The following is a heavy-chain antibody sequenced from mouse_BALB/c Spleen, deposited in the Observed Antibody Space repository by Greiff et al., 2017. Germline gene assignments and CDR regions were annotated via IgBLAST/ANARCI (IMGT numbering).Heavy chain of an antibody. J-gene: IGHJ2*01. CDR2: INPGSGGT. CDR3: ARGTGPYYFDY. D-gene: IGHD3-3*01. CDR1: GYAFTNYL. V-gene: IGHV1-54*01. Sequence: QVQLKQSGAELVRPGTSVKVSCKASGYAFTNYLIEWVKQRPGQGLEWIGVINPGSGGTNYNEKFKGKATLTADKSSSTAYMQLSSLTSDDSAVYFCARGTGPYYFDYWGQGTTLTVSS.